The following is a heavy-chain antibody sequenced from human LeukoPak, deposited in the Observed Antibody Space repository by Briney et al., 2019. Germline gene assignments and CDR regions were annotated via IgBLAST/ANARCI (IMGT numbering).Heavy chain of an antibody. CDR3: TKRGDFYYYGMDV. D-gene: IGHD3-16*01. V-gene: IGHV3-23*01. CDR1: GFTFSGYG. CDR2: IRVSGSSA. J-gene: IGHJ6*02. Sequence: GGSLRLSCAASGFTFSGYGMHWVRQAPGKGLEWVSAIRVSGSSAYYADSVKGRFTISRDISKNTLYLQMNSLRAEDTAVYYCTKRGDFYYYGMDVWGQGTTVTVSS.